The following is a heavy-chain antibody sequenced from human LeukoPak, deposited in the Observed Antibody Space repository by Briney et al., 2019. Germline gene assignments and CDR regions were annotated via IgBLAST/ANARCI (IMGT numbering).Heavy chain of an antibody. CDR2: IYYSGST. Sequence: SETLFLTCTVSGGSISSYYWSWIRQPPGKGLEWIGYIYYSGSTNYNPSLKSRVTISVDTSKNQFSLKLSSVTAADTAVYYCARGLGDILTGYYYYGMDVWGQGTTVTVSS. D-gene: IGHD3-9*01. V-gene: IGHV4-59*01. J-gene: IGHJ6*02. CDR3: ARGLGDILTGYYYYGMDV. CDR1: GGSISSYY.